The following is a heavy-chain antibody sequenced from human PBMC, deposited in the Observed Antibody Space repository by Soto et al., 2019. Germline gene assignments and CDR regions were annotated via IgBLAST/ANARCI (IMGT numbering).Heavy chain of an antibody. J-gene: IGHJ4*02. D-gene: IGHD2-21*01. Sequence: EVQLLESGGGLAQPGGSLRLSCVASGFTFHDSAMHWVRQAPGKGLEWVSSVTLNSGTIGYADSVQGRFTVSRDNARHSLYLQMNSVRAEDTALYFCAKGLCVGTCPFDYWGQGTLVTVSS. V-gene: IGHV3-9*01. CDR1: GFTFHDSA. CDR2: VTLNSGTI. CDR3: AKGLCVGTCPFDY.